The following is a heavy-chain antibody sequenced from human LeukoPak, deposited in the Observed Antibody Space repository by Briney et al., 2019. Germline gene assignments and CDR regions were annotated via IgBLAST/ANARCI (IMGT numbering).Heavy chain of an antibody. D-gene: IGHD3-10*01. CDR2: ISYDGNSK. CDR1: GFTFNSYT. V-gene: IGHV3-30-3*01. Sequence: PGTSLRLSCAASGFTFNSYTMHWVRQAPGKGLEWVAVISYDGNSKYYADSVKGRFTFSRDNSKNTLSLQMNSLRAEDTAVYYCAKVRTSGSGSYGGFDYWGQGTPVTVSS. J-gene: IGHJ4*02. CDR3: AKVRTSGSGSYGGFDY.